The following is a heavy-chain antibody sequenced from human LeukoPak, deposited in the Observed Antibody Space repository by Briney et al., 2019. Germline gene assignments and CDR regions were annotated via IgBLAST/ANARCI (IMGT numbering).Heavy chain of an antibody. D-gene: IGHD5-18*01. J-gene: IGHJ4*02. CDR3: AKDRRGYSYGYGYFDY. CDR2: LTGDGGT. CDR1: GFTFTNYA. Sequence: GGSLRLSCAASGFTFTNYAMSWVRQAPGKGLEWVSVLTGDGGTYYADSVKGRFTNSRDDSKNTLYLQMNSLRAEDTAVYYCAKDRRGYSYGYGYFDYWGQGTLVTVSS. V-gene: IGHV3-23*01.